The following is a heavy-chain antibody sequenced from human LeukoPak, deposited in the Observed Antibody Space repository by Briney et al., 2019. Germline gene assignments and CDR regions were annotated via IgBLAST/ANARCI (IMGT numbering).Heavy chain of an antibody. CDR2: INHSGST. V-gene: IGHV4-4*02. CDR3: ARGLQVIVVVPAAPLDV. J-gene: IGHJ6*02. CDR1: GGSISSSNW. Sequence: SGTLSLTCAVSGGSISSSNWWTWVRQPPGKGLEWIGEINHSGSTNYNPSLKSRVTISVDTSKNQFSLKLSSVTAADTAVYYCARGLQVIVVVPAAPLDVWGQGTTVTVSS. D-gene: IGHD2-2*01.